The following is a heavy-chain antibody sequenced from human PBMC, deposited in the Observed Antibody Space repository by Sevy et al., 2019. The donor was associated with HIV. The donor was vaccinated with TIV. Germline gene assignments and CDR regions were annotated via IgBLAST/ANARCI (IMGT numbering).Heavy chain of an antibody. CDR2: TFIAGRT. V-gene: IGHV3-66*02. J-gene: IGHJ6*03. CDR3: ARETKAVAFSWYYYYMDV. CDR1: GFTINTNN. D-gene: IGHD6-19*01. Sequence: GGSLRLSCAASGFTINTNNMTWVRQSPGKGLEWVSLTFIAGRTYYADSVKGRFAISSDNSRNTVFLQMNSLRLEDTGVYYCARETKAVAFSWYYYYMDVWGKGTTVTVSS.